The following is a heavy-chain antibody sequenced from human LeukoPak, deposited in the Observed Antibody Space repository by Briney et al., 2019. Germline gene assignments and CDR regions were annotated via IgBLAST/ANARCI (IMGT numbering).Heavy chain of an antibody. CDR2: IGYEGVHK. J-gene: IGHJ4*02. V-gene: IGHV3-30*02. D-gene: IGHD4-23*01. CDR1: GFTFNNFG. Sequence: GGSLRLSCAASGFTFNNFGMHWVRQAPGKGLEWVSFIGYEGVHKYYADSVKGRFTISKDNSKATLYLQMNSLRPEDTAVYYCAKDLHGGYSSDYWGQGTLSPFSQ. CDR3: AKDLHGGYSSDY.